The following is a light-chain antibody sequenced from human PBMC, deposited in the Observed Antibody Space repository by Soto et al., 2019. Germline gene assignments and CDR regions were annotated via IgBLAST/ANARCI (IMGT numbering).Light chain of an antibody. V-gene: IGLV2-11*01. CDR2: DVA. Sequence: QSVLTQPRSVSGSPRQTVTISCTGTSSDVGFSNYISWYQQHPGEAPKLAIYDVAQRPSGVPDRLSGSRSGKTASLTISGLQADDEADYYCCSYVGGDTLIFGSGTKVTVL. CDR3: CSYVGGDTLI. J-gene: IGLJ1*01. CDR1: SSDVGFSNY.